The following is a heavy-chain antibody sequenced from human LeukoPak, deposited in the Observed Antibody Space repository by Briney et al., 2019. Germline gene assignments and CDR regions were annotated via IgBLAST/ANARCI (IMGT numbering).Heavy chain of an antibody. D-gene: IGHD6-6*01. CDR3: ARDLIAARPGWFDP. CDR2: ISAYNGNT. CDR1: GYTFTTYG. Sequence: GASVKVSCKASGYTFTTYGINWVRQAPGQGLEWMGWISAYNGNTNYAQNLQGRVTLTTDTSASTAYMELRSLRSDDTAVYYCARDLIAARPGWFDPWGQGTLVIVSS. V-gene: IGHV1-18*01. J-gene: IGHJ5*02.